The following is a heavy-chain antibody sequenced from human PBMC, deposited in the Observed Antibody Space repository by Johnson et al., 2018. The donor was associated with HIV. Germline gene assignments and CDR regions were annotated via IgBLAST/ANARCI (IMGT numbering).Heavy chain of an antibody. Sequence: VQLVESGGGVVRPGGSLRLSCAASGLTFDDYGMSWVRQAPGKGLEWVSGINWNGGSTGYADSVKGRFTISRDNAKNTLYLTMNSLRAEDTAIYYCAKSTIMSAFGESNGFDIWGQGTTVTVSS. CDR3: AKSTIMSAFGESNGFDI. CDR1: GLTFDDYG. J-gene: IGHJ3*02. V-gene: IGHV3-20*04. CDR2: INWNGGST. D-gene: IGHD3-16*01.